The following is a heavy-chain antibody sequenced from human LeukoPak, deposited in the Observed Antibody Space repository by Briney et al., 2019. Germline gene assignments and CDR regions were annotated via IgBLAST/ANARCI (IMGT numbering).Heavy chain of an antibody. CDR1: NNTLSNNG. J-gene: IGHJ3*02. CDR2: IIPIFGTA. CDR3: ARGHSDSNAFDI. Sequence: SVKVSCKASNNTLSNNGITWVRQAPGQGLEWMGGIIPIFGTANYAQKFQGRVTITADKSTSTAYMELSSLRSEDTAVYYCARGHSDSNAFDIWGQGTMVTVSS. D-gene: IGHD4-11*01. V-gene: IGHV1-69*06.